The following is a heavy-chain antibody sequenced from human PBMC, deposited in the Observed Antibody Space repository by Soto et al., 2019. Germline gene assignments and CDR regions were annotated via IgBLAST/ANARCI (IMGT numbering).Heavy chain of an antibody. CDR2: VSPKSGNT. D-gene: IGHD1-1*01. V-gene: IGHV1-18*01. CDR3: ARGRTVSSIGPLLV. J-gene: IGHJ1*01. Sequence: QIQLVQSGAEVKKPGASVKVSCKASGYNFLNFGVSWVRQAPGQGLEWMGWVSPKSGNTDYARKVQGRVTMTPDTSTTTAYRELRGLRSDDTAVYYCARGRTVSSIGPLLVWGQGTLVSVSS. CDR1: GYNFLNFG.